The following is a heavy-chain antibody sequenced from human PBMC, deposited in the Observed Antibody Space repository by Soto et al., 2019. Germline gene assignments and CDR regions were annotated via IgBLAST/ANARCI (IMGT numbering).Heavy chain of an antibody. V-gene: IGHV3-23*01. CDR3: AKIPPGYSYGYFYFDY. Sequence: PGGSLRLSCAASGFTFSSYNMNWVRQAPGKGLEWVSAISGSGGSTYYADSVKGRFTISRDNSKNTLYLQMNSLRAEDTAVYYCAKIPPGYSYGYFYFDYWGQGTLVTVSS. J-gene: IGHJ4*02. CDR1: GFTFSSYN. CDR2: ISGSGGST. D-gene: IGHD5-18*01.